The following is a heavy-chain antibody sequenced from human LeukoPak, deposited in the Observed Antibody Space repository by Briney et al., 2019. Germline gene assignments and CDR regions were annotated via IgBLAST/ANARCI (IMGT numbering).Heavy chain of an antibody. CDR2: IYSSGST. D-gene: IGHD5-12*01. V-gene: IGHV4-4*07. CDR1: GGSITSYY. CDR3: ARGLRSLDY. J-gene: IGHJ4*02. Sequence: PSETLFLTCTVSGGSITSYYWSWIRQPAGKGLEWIGRIYSSGSTNHNPSLKSRVTMSIDTSKNQFSLTLSSVTAADTAVYYCARGLRSLDYWGQGTLVTVSS.